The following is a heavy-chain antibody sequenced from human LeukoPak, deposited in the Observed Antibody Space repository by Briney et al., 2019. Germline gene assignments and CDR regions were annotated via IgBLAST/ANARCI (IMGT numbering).Heavy chain of an antibody. CDR1: GGSISGYY. D-gene: IGHD6-13*01. Sequence: SETLSLTCSVSGGSISGYYWSWIRHPAGEGLEWIGHVYTTGSTNYNPSLKSRVTVSVDTSKNQFSLKLRTVTAADTAVYYCARGGQQLVWYFDLWGRGTLVTVSS. J-gene: IGHJ2*01. CDR2: VYTTGST. CDR3: ARGGQQLVWYFDL. V-gene: IGHV4-4*07.